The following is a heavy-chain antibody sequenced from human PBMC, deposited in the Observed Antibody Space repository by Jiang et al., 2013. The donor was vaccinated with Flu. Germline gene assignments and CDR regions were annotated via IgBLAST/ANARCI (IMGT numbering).Heavy chain of an antibody. Sequence: IGSIYYSGSTYYNPSLKSRVTISVDTSKNQXSLKLSSVTAADTAVYYCARGYSYGRGCDYWGQGTLVTVSS. V-gene: IGHV4-39*01. D-gene: IGHD5-18*01. CDR2: IYYSGST. CDR3: ARGYSYGRGCDY. J-gene: IGHJ4*02.